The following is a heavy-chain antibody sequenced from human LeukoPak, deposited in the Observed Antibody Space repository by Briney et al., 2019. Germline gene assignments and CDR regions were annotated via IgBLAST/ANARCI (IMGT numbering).Heavy chain of an antibody. J-gene: IGHJ4*02. CDR1: GFTFSSYE. CDR2: ISTSGSTI. CDR3: ARRYCSSTSCLLDY. Sequence: PGGSLRLSCAASGFTFSSYEMNWVRQAPGKGLEWVSYISTSGSTIYYADSVKGRFTISRDNAKNSLYLQMNSLRAEDTAVYYCARRYCSSTSCLLDYWGQGTLVNVSS. D-gene: IGHD2-2*01. V-gene: IGHV3-48*03.